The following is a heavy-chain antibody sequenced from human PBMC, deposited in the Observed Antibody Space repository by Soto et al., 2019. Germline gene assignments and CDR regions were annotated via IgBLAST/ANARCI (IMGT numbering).Heavy chain of an antibody. J-gene: IGHJ6*02. CDR3: ARVIGAKELHGMDV. D-gene: IGHD1-26*01. CDR1: GYTLTTYG. Sequence: QAQLVQSGAEVKNPGASVKVSCKASGYTLTTYGISWVRQAPGQGLEWMGWISVYNGNTNYAQKVQGRVTMTTDTSTSTAYMELRSLKSDDTAVYYCARVIGAKELHGMDVWGQGTTVTVSS. CDR2: ISVYNGNT. V-gene: IGHV1-18*01.